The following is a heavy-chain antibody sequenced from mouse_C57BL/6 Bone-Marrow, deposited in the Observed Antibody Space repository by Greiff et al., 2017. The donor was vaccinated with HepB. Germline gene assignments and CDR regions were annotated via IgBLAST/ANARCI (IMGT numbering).Heavy chain of an antibody. D-gene: IGHD1-1*01. Sequence: EVQVVESGPELVKPGASVKMSCKASGYTFTDYNMHWVKQSHGKSLEWIGYINPNNGGTSYNQKFKGKATLTVNKSSSTAYMELRSLTSEDSAVYYCARFGNLLLRYRDYWGQGTTLTVSS. CDR1: GYTFTDYN. CDR3: ARFGNLLLRYRDY. J-gene: IGHJ2*01. V-gene: IGHV1-22*01. CDR2: INPNNGGT.